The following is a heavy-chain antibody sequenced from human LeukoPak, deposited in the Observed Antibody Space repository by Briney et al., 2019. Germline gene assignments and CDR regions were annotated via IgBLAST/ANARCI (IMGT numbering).Heavy chain of an antibody. CDR3: ARDLSPVVRASPMGY. D-gene: IGHD3-10*01. V-gene: IGHV3-30*03. J-gene: IGHJ4*02. CDR2: ITYDGYYK. Sequence: PGGSLRLSCAASGFTFTSYGMHWVRQAPGKGLEWVPLITYDGYYKYYSDSVKGRFTISSDTSKNTMYLQMNSLRAEDTAVYYCARDLSPVVRASPMGYWVQGTLVTVSS. CDR1: GFTFTSYG.